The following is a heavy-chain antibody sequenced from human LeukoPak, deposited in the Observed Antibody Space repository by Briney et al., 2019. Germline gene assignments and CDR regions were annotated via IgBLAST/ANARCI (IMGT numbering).Heavy chain of an antibody. V-gene: IGHV3-49*05. Sequence: KTGGSLRLSCTASGFTFGDYAMTWFRQAPGKGLEWVGLIRSKAYGGTTEYAASVKGRFTISRDDAKSMTYLQMDSLKAEDTGVYYCTRDGSYDYVWGSYAHFDFWGQGTLVTVSS. CDR1: GFTFGDYA. J-gene: IGHJ4*02. CDR3: TRDGSYDYVWGSYAHFDF. D-gene: IGHD3-16*01. CDR2: IRSKAYGGTT.